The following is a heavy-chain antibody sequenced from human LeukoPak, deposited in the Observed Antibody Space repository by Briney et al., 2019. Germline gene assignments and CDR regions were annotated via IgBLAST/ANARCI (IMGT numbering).Heavy chain of an antibody. D-gene: IGHD4/OR15-4a*01. CDR2: ISSSGSTI. V-gene: IGHV3-48*03. Sequence: GGSLRLSCAASGFTFSSYEMNWVRQAPGKGLEWVSYISSSGSTIYYAASVKGRFTISTDNAKNSLYLQMNSLRAEDTAVYYCARPLGDMVPPDDDFDIWGQGTMVTVSS. CDR3: ARPLGDMVPPDDDFDI. J-gene: IGHJ3*02. CDR1: GFTFSSYE.